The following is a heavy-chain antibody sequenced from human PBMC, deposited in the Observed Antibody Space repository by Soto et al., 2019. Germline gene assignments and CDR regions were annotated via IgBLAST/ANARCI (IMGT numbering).Heavy chain of an antibody. CDR2: ISAYNGNT. V-gene: IGHV1-18*01. Sequence: ASVKVSCKASGYTFTSYGISWVRQAPGQGLEWMGWISAYNGNTNYAQKLQGRVTMTTDTSTRTAYMELRSLRSDDTAVYYCATAHIVAPRGWFDPWGQGTLVTVSS. D-gene: IGHD5-12*01. CDR3: ATAHIVAPRGWFDP. J-gene: IGHJ5*02. CDR1: GYTFTSYG.